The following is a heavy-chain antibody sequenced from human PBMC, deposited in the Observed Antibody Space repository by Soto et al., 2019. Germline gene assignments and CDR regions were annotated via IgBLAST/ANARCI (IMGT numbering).Heavy chain of an antibody. D-gene: IGHD3-22*01. V-gene: IGHV4-30-2*05. J-gene: IGHJ4*02. CDR3: ARLVAMVVVVTQLPSNFDT. Sequence: SETLSLTCAVSGGSISSGGYSWSWIRQPPGKGLEWIGYISYRGITYYNPSLRSRVAISVDTSKNQFSLRLNSVTAADTAVYYCARLVAMVVVVTQLPSNFDTWGPGTLVTVSS. CDR1: GGSISSGGYS. CDR2: ISYRGIT.